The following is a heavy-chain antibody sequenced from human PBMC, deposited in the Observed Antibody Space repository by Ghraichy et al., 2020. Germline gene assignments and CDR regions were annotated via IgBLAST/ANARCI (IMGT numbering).Heavy chain of an antibody. Sequence: ASVKVSCKASGYTFTSYGISWVRQAPGQGLEWMGWISAYNGNTNYAQKLQGRVTMTTDTSTSTAYMELRSLRSDDTAVYYCARTIGYSYGYARGIAVLAGMPEPWFDPWGQGTLVTVSS. CDR2: ISAYNGNT. J-gene: IGHJ5*02. CDR3: ARTIGYSYGYARGIAVLAGMPEPWFDP. D-gene: IGHD5-18*01. V-gene: IGHV1-18*01. CDR1: GYTFTSYG.